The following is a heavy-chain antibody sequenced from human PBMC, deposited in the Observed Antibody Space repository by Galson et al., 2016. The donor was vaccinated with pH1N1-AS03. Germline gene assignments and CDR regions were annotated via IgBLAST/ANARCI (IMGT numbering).Heavy chain of an antibody. CDR3: SRDPRTAFDI. J-gene: IGHJ3*02. V-gene: IGHV3-74*03. CDR2: INSDGSGT. Sequence: SLRLSCAASGVTFSYYWMHWVRQAPGKGLVWVSGINSDGSGTMYADSVKGRFTISRDNAKNTLYLQINSLRAEDTAIYYCSRDPRTAFDIWGQGTTVTVSS. CDR1: GVTFSYYW.